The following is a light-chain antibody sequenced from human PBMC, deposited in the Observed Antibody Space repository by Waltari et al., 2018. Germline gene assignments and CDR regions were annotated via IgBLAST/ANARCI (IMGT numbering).Light chain of an antibody. CDR1: SRDVGNYNL. CDR2: EGS. CDR3: CSYAGSTASVL. Sequence: QSALTQPAPVSGSPGQSITISCTGTSRDVGNYNLVSCYQQHPGKAPKVIIYEGSNRPSGVYNRFSGSKSGNTASLTISGLQAEDEADYYCCSYAGSTASVLFGGGTKLTVL. J-gene: IGLJ2*01. V-gene: IGLV2-23*01.